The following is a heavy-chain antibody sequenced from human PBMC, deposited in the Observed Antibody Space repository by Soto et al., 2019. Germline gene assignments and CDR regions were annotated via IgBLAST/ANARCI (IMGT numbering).Heavy chain of an antibody. CDR2: ISPSGTT. Sequence: SETLSLTCAVYGGSFSGYYWTWFRQPPGKGLEWIGEISPSGTTKYIPSLKSRGTISVDTSRKQFFLKVTSVSAADTAVYYCATSLWFGTQPEIWGPGTLVTVSS. CDR3: ATSLWFGTQPEI. J-gene: IGHJ4*02. V-gene: IGHV4-34*01. D-gene: IGHD3-10*01. CDR1: GGSFSGYY.